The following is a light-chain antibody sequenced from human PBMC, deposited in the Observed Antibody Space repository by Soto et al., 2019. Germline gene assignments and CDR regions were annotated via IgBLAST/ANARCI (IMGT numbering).Light chain of an antibody. CDR3: QQYDTYST. CDR1: QRISNW. V-gene: IGKV1-5*03. Sequence: DIQMTQSPSTLSASIGDRVTISCRASQRISNWLAWYQQKPGKAPKLLISQASNLESGVPSRFSGSGSGTEFTLTISSLQPDDFATFYCQQYDTYSTFGQGTKVEIK. J-gene: IGKJ1*01. CDR2: QAS.